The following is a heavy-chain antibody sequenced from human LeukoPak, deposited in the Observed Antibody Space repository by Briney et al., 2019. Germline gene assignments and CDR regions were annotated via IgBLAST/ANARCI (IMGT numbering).Heavy chain of an antibody. CDR3: ARDLFPINWFES. Sequence: SETLSLTCTVSGGSVTKYYWHWIRQAPGKGLEWIGFIFHTGITNYSPSLKSRVTISVDTSKNQFSLKLTSVTAADTAVYFCARDLFPINWFESWGQGTLVTVSS. J-gene: IGHJ5*01. D-gene: IGHD2-2*02. CDR2: IFHTGIT. CDR1: GGSVTKYY. V-gene: IGHV4-59*02.